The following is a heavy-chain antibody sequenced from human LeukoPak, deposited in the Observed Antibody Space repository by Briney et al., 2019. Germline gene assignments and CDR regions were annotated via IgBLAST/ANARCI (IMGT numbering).Heavy chain of an antibody. D-gene: IGHD6-13*01. V-gene: IGHV4-59*12. J-gene: IGHJ3*02. CDR1: GGSISSYY. Sequence: SEALSLTCTVSGGSISSYYWSWIRQPPGEGLEWIGYIYYSGSTNYNPSLKSRVTISVDTSKNQFSLKLSSVTAADTAVYYCARVVIAAADAFDIWGQGTMVTVSS. CDR2: IYYSGST. CDR3: ARVVIAAADAFDI.